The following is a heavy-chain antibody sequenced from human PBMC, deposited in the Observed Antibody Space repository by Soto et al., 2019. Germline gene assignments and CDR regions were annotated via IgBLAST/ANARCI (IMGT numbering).Heavy chain of an antibody. CDR3: ARSPLRDGSYSIPRTFDY. CDR2: VCYSGNT. Sequence: LQLQGSGPGLVQPSETLSLTCTVSGGSISSSTFCWGWIRQPPGEGLEWIGGVCYSGNTRYNPSLARRVTISLDPSKNQFSLKVSSVAAADTAGYYCARSPLRDGSYSIPRTFDYWGQGTLVTVSS. CDR1: GGSISSSTFC. V-gene: IGHV4-39*01. D-gene: IGHD1-26*01. J-gene: IGHJ4*02.